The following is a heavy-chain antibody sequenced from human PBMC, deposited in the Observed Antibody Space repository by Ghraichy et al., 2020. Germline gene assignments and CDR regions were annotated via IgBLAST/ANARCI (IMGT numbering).Heavy chain of an antibody. V-gene: IGHV4-4*09. CDR3: ARRKSGHDVFDI. Sequence: SQTLSLTCTVSGGSISSYYWSWIRQPPGEGLEWIGYIYTSGSTNYNPSLKSRVTMSVDTSKNQFSLQLSSVTAADTAMYYCARRKSGHDVFDIWGLGTMVTVSS. J-gene: IGHJ3*02. CDR2: IYTSGST. CDR1: GGSISSYY. D-gene: IGHD1-14*01.